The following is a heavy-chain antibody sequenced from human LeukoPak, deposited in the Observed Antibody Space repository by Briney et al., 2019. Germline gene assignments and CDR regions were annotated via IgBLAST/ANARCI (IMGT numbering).Heavy chain of an antibody. J-gene: IGHJ6*02. Sequence: SETLSLTCAVYGGSFSGYYWSWIRQPPGKGLEWIGEINHSGSTNYNPSLKSRVTISVDTSKNQFSLKLSSVTAADTAVYYCARGGIAVAGPSYYYGMDVWGQGTTVTVSS. CDR2: INHSGST. V-gene: IGHV4-34*01. D-gene: IGHD6-19*01. CDR3: ARGGIAVAGPSYYYGMDV. CDR1: GGSFSGYY.